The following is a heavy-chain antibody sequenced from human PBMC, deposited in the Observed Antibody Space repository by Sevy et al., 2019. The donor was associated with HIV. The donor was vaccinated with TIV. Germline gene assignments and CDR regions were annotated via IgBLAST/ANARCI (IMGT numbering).Heavy chain of an antibody. CDR1: GFTFSSYG. Sequence: GGSLRLSCAASGFTFSSYGMHWVRQAPGKGLEWVAVISYDGSNKYYADSVKDRFTISRDNSKNTLYLQMNSLRAEDTAVYYCAKESNWNDGGDAFDIWGQGTMVTVSS. V-gene: IGHV3-30*18. J-gene: IGHJ3*02. CDR3: AKESNWNDGGDAFDI. D-gene: IGHD1-1*01. CDR2: ISYDGSNK.